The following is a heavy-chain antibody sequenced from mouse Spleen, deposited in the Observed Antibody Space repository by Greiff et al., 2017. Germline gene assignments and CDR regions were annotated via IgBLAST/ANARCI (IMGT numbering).Heavy chain of an antibody. D-gene: IGHD2-3*01. Sequence: VKLVESGAELVKPGASVKLSCKTSGYTFTSYWIQWVKQRPGQGLGWIGEIFPGTGTTYYNEKFKGKATLTIDTSSSTAYMQLSSLTSEDSAVYFCARGDDGYPGYWGQGTTLTVSS. J-gene: IGHJ2*01. CDR3: ARGDDGYPGY. CDR1: GYTFTSYW. V-gene: IGHV1S132*01. CDR2: IFPGTGTT.